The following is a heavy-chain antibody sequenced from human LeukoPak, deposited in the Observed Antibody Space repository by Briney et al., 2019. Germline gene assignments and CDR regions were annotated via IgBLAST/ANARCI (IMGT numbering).Heavy chain of an antibody. Sequence: SVKVSCKASGGTFSSYAISWVRQAPGQGLEWMEGIIPILGIANYAQKFQGRVTITADKSTSTAYMELSSLRSEDTAVYYCARAVGLWLPQLDYWGQGTLVTVSS. CDR2: IIPILGIA. D-gene: IGHD5-18*01. J-gene: IGHJ4*02. CDR1: GGTFSSYA. V-gene: IGHV1-69*04. CDR3: ARAVGLWLPQLDY.